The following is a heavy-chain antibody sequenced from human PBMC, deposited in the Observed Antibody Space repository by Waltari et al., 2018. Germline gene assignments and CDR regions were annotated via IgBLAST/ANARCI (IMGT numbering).Heavy chain of an antibody. CDR2: ISYDGSNK. D-gene: IGHD3-9*01. Sequence: QVQLVESGGGVVQPGRSLRLSCAASGFTFSSYAMHWVRQAPGKGLEWVTVISYDGSNKYYADSVKGRFTISRDNSKNTLYLQMNSLRAEDTAVYYCARVFDRCYFDYWGQGTLVTVSS. V-gene: IGHV3-30-3*01. J-gene: IGHJ4*02. CDR3: ARVFDRCYFDY. CDR1: GFTFSSYA.